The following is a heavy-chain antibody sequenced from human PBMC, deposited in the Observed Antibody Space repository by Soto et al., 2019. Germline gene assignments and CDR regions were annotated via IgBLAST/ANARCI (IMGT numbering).Heavy chain of an antibody. CDR2: IITGSGYT. V-gene: IGHV3-21*01. Sequence: EVQLVESGGGLVKPGGSLRLSCTASGFSFSSYSMNWVRQAPGKGREWVSSIITGSGYTFYADSVKGRFTISRDNTKTSLHLQMSSLRAEDTAVYYCARDRGLYGDNYYLDYWGQGTLVTVSS. J-gene: IGHJ4*02. CDR1: GFSFSSYS. CDR3: ARDRGLYGDNYYLDY. D-gene: IGHD4-17*01.